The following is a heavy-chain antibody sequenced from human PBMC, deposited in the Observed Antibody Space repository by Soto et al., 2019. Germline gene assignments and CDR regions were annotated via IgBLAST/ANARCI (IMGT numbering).Heavy chain of an antibody. Sequence: QVQLQESGPGLVKPSETLSLTCTVSGGSVSSESHYWSWIRQTPGKGLEWIGYIYYTGSTNYNPSLKGRVTMSVDTSRDQVSLRLSSVTRADTAVYYRARDPYDFRSGSYYYAMEVWGQGTKVTVSS. V-gene: IGHV4-61*01. J-gene: IGHJ6*02. D-gene: IGHD3-3*01. CDR2: IYYTGST. CDR1: GGSVSSESHY. CDR3: ARDPYDFRSGSYYYAMEV.